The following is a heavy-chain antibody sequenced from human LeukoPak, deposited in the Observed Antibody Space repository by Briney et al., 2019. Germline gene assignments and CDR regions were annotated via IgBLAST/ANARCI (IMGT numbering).Heavy chain of an antibody. Sequence: GGSLRLSCAASGFTFSSYWMSWVRQAPGKGLEWVGFIRSKAYGGTTEYAASVKGRFTISRDDSKSIAYLQMNSLKTEDTAVYYCTRRLRSFYYMDVWGKGTTVTISS. J-gene: IGHJ6*03. CDR1: GFTFSSYW. CDR2: IRSKAYGGTT. V-gene: IGHV3-49*04. D-gene: IGHD4-17*01. CDR3: TRRLRSFYYMDV.